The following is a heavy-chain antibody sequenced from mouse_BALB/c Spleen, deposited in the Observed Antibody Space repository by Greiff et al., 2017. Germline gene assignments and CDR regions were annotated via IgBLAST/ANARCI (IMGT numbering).Heavy chain of an antibody. Sequence: EVKLQESGGGLVQPGGSRKLSCAASGFTFSSFGMHWVRQAPEKGLEWVAYISSGSSTIYYADTVKGRFTISRDNPKNTLFLQMTSLRSEDTAMYYCARGGGSSYWYFDVWGAGTTVTVSS. J-gene: IGHJ1*01. CDR2: ISSGSSTI. V-gene: IGHV5-17*02. CDR3: ARGGGSSYWYFDV. CDR1: GFTFSSFG.